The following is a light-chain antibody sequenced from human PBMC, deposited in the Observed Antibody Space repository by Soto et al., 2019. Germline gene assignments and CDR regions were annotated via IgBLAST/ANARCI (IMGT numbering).Light chain of an antibody. V-gene: IGKV1-5*03. CDR3: QQSYSTLT. Sequence: DIQMTQSPSTLSGSVVDRVTITCRASQTISSWLAWYQQKPGKAPKLLIYKASTLKSGVPSRFSGSGSGTEFTLTISSLQPDDFATYYCQQSYSTLTFGGGTKVDIK. CDR1: QTISSW. CDR2: KAS. J-gene: IGKJ4*01.